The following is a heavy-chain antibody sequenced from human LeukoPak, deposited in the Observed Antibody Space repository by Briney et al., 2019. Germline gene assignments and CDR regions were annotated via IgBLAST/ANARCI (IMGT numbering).Heavy chain of an antibody. Sequence: SETLSLTCTVSGGSITTGSYYWGWIRQPPGKGLEWIASIYYTGTTYYNPSLKSRVTISVDTSKNQFSLRLTSVTAADTAVYFCGRTFHHESTIFPWGQGTLVTVSS. CDR1: GGSITTGSYY. CDR3: GRTFHHESTIFP. CDR2: IYYTGTT. V-gene: IGHV4-39*01. J-gene: IGHJ5*02. D-gene: IGHD2/OR15-2a*01.